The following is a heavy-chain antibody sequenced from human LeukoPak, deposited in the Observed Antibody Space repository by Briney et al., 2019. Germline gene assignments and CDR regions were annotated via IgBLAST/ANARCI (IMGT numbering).Heavy chain of an antibody. D-gene: IGHD6-19*01. V-gene: IGHV4-39*01. CDR3: EGALAVRAFDI. J-gene: IGHJ3*02. CDR2: IYYSGST. CDR1: GGSFSSSDYY. Sequence: PSETLSLTCTVSGGSFSSSDYYWGWIRQPPGKGLEWIGSIYYSGSTYYNPSLKSRVTISVDTSKNQFSLKLSSVTAADTAVYYCEGALAVRAFDIWGQGTMVTVSS.